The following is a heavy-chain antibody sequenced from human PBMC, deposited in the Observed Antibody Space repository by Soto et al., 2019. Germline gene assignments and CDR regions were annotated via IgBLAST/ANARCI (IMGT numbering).Heavy chain of an antibody. CDR3: STDTAIYGLHI. J-gene: IGHJ6*02. V-gene: IGHV3-15*01. Sequence: EVQLVESGGGFVQPGGSLRLSCVASRFSFTNAWMSWVRQAPGKGPEWVGRIKSKTDGGTADYAAPVKGRFTISRDDLQTPLYMHMGSLKTVVPALYHCSTDTAIYGLHILGQGTTVTVPS. CDR1: RFSFTNAW. CDR2: IKSKTDGGTA. D-gene: IGHD2-21*02.